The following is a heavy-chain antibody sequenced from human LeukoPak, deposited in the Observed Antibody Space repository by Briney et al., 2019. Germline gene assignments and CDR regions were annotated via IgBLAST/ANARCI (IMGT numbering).Heavy chain of an antibody. J-gene: IGHJ4*02. CDR2: INQGGSVT. CDR1: GFTFSTAW. D-gene: IGHD1-26*01. V-gene: IGHV3-7*01. Sequence: GGSLRLSCAPSGFTFSTAWMTWVRQAPGKGLEWLGNINQGGSVTNYVDSVKGRFSISRDNAKNTMYLQMSSLRVEDTAVYYCARDLHSGALDYWGQGTLVTVSS. CDR3: ARDLHSGALDY.